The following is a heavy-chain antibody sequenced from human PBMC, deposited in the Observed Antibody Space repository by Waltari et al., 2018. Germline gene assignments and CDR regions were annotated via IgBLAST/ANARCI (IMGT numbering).Heavy chain of an antibody. J-gene: IGHJ4*02. CDR3: AMSSGYYSFSY. Sequence: QVQMQESGPGLVKRSETRSLNCDVSGYSISGYFWGWIRQPPGKGLEWIGSIFPSGKTYYNPSLKSRVTLSVDASKNQISLKLSSVTAADTAVYYCAMSSGYYSFSYWGQGTLVTVSS. CDR2: IFPSGKT. V-gene: IGHV4-38-2*01. CDR1: GYSISGYF. D-gene: IGHD3-22*01.